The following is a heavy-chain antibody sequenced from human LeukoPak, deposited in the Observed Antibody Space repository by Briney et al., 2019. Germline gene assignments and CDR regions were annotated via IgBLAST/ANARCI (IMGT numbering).Heavy chain of an antibody. Sequence: GGSLRLSCAASGFSFRDYTMNWVRQAPGKGLEWLASIIRSSSYIYFANSVRGRFTISRDNAKNSLYLQMNSLRAEDTAVYYCAKDSPSRTATTEVPVDYWGQGTLVTVPS. CDR1: GFSFRDYT. CDR2: IIRSSSYI. V-gene: IGHV3-21*01. J-gene: IGHJ4*02. CDR3: AKDSPSRTATTEVPVDY. D-gene: IGHD1/OR15-1a*01.